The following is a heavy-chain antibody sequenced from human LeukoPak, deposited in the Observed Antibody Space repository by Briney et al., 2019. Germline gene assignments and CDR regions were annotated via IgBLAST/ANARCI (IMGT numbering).Heavy chain of an antibody. V-gene: IGHV4-30-2*01. D-gene: IGHD6-6*01. CDR1: AGSISSGGYS. J-gene: IGHJ5*02. CDR3: ARSSWPYSSSWRWFDP. CDR2: IYHSGST. Sequence: SETLSLTCAVSAGSISSGGYSWSWIRQPPGKGLEWIGYIYHSGSTYYNPSLKSRVTLSVDRSKNQFSLKLSSVTAADTAVYYCARSSWPYSSSWRWFDPWGQGTLVTVSS.